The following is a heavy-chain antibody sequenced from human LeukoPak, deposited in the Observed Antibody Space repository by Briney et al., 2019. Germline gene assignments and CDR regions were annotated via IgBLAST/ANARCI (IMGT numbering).Heavy chain of an antibody. CDR1: GVTFSSYG. J-gene: IGHJ4*02. V-gene: IGHV3-30*03. Sequence: GGSLRLSCAASGVTFSSYGMHWVRQAPGKGLEWVALISSDGNDKLYGDSVRGRFTISRDDSKSTLYLQMNSLRAEDTAVYYCTTKVIRGNSGDDYDDWGQGTLVTVSS. CDR3: TTKVIRGNSGDDYDD. D-gene: IGHD5-12*01. CDR2: ISSDGNDK.